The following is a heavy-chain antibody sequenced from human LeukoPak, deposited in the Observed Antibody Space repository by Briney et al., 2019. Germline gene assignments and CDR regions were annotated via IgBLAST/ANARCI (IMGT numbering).Heavy chain of an antibody. D-gene: IGHD4-17*01. Sequence: GGSLRLSCAASGFTFSSYAMSWVRQAPGKGLEWVSAISGGGGSTYYADSVKGRFTISRDNSKNTLYLQMSSLRAEDAAVYYCAKPNDYGDPEHFQHWGQGTLVTVSS. CDR2: ISGGGGST. V-gene: IGHV3-23*01. CDR1: GFTFSSYA. CDR3: AKPNDYGDPEHFQH. J-gene: IGHJ1*01.